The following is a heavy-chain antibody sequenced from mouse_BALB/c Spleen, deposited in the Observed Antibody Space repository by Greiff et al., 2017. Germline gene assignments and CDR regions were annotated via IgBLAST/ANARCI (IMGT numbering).Heavy chain of an antibody. CDR2: INPYNDGT. V-gene: IGHV1-14*01. J-gene: IGHJ4*01. CDR3: ARSGVIIPYAMDY. D-gene: IGHD2-4*01. CDR1: GYTFTSYV. Sequence: VQLKESGPELVKPGASVKMSCKASGYTFTSYVMHWVKQKPGQGLEWIGYINPYNDGTKYNEKFKGKATLTSDKSSSTAYMELSSLTSEDSAVYYCARSGVIIPYAMDYWGQGTSVTVSS.